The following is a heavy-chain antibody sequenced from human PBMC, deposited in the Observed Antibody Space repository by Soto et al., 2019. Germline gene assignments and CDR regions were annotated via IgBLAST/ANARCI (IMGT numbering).Heavy chain of an antibody. J-gene: IGHJ4*02. Sequence: EAHLLESGGGLVQPGGSLRLSCAASGFTFSTYAMTWVRQAPGKGLEWVSALSGNSGTTYSADSVKGRFTISRDNSRNTLYLQMSSLRAEDTALYYCAKGSKFTIFSPNDYWGQGTLVTVSS. D-gene: IGHD3-3*01. CDR1: GFTFSTYA. V-gene: IGHV3-23*01. CDR2: LSGNSGTT. CDR3: AKGSKFTIFSPNDY.